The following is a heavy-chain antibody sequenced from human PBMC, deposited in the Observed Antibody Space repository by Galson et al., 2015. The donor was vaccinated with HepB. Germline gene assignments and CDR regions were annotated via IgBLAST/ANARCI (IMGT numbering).Heavy chain of an antibody. CDR2: ISYDGSNK. D-gene: IGHD1-26*01. J-gene: IGHJ3*02. CDR3: AKDQETSGSYPGAFDI. CDR1: GFTFSSYG. V-gene: IGHV3-30*18. Sequence: SLRLSCAASGFTFSSYGMHWVRQAPGKGLEWVAVISYDGSNKYYADSVKGRFTISRDNSKNTLYLQMNSLRAEDTAVYYCAKDQETSGSYPGAFDIWGQGTMVTVSS.